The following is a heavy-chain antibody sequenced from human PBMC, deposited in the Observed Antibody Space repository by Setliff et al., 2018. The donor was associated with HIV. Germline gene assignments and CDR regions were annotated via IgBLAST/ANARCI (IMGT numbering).Heavy chain of an antibody. V-gene: IGHV3-15*01. CDR2: IKSKTDGGTT. Sequence: PGGSLRLSCAASGFTFSNAWMSWVRQAPGKGLEWVGRIKSKTDGGTTDYAAPVKGRFTISRDDSKNPLYLQMNSLKTEDTAVYYCTTDPNYVDTLNWYYYYYYMDVWGKGTTVTVSS. J-gene: IGHJ6*03. D-gene: IGHD5-18*01. CDR1: GFTFSNAW. CDR3: TTDPNYVDTLNWYYYYYYMDV.